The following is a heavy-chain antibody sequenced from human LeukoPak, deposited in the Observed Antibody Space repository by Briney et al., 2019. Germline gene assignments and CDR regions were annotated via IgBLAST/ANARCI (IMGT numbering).Heavy chain of an antibody. CDR3: AKAAEIYSNYLRLIDY. CDR2: IRYDGSNK. Sequence: PGGSLRLSCAASGFTFSSYGMHWVRQAPGKGLEWVAFIRYDGSNKYYADSVKGRFTISRDNSKNTLCLQMNSLRAEDTAVYYCAKAAEIYSNYLRLIDYWGQGTLVTVSS. D-gene: IGHD4-11*01. CDR1: GFTFSSYG. V-gene: IGHV3-30*02. J-gene: IGHJ4*02.